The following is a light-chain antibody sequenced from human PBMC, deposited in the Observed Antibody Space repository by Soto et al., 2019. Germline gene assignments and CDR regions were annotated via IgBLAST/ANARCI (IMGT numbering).Light chain of an antibody. V-gene: IGLV2-14*01. CDR3: YSYTSTSTPLI. J-gene: IGLJ2*01. Sequence: QSALTQPASVSGSPGQSITISCSGSSSDIGAYDYVSWYQQYPGKAPKLLIYEVTSRPSGVSHRFSGSKSGSTASLSISGLQLEDDADYYCYSYTSTSTPLIFGGGTKVTVL. CDR1: SSDIGAYDY. CDR2: EVT.